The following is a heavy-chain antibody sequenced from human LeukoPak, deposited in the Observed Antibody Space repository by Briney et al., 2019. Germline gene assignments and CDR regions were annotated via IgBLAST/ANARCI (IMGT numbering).Heavy chain of an antibody. Sequence: PMGTLKLSSTAAGFTFGGYYKSWIRQAPVKRLEWVSYINSRGSTIYYRGPLKDRINISRDYGKHSLYHRMNNLRSKETALYYFGIDRDGWGQGSLVTVTS. J-gene: IGHJ4*02. CDR2: INSRGSTI. V-gene: IGHV3-11*01. CDR3: GIDRDG. D-gene: IGHD5-24*01. CDR1: GFTFGGYY.